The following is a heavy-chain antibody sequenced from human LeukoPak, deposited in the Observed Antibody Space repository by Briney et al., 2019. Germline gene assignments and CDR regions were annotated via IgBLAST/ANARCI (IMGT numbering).Heavy chain of an antibody. V-gene: IGHV4-38-2*01. CDR3: ATPLLFSKGYFQR. CDR2: IYHSENT. J-gene: IGHJ1*01. CDR1: GYPLSSGYY. D-gene: IGHD2-21*02. Sequence: PVTLSLTCAVSGYPLSSGYYWGWIRQPPGKGMEWIGIIYHSENTYHNPSLKTRDSISVDTPKHQLSLDLSSVTAADTAVYYCATPLLFSKGYFQRWGQGTLVS.